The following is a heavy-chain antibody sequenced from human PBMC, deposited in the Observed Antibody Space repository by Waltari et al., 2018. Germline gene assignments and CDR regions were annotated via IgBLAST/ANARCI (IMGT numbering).Heavy chain of an antibody. CDR2: ISTYTGNP. CDR1: GYTFSPYS. Sequence: QVQLVQSGSELKNPGASVKISCRTSGYTFSPYSIHWRRQAPGQGLEWMGYISTYTGNPTYAQGFTGRFVFSLDTSVSTAYLQIDGLRAEDTGLYYCARDARLINFDYWGQGTLVTVSS. V-gene: IGHV7-4-1*01. D-gene: IGHD3-16*01. J-gene: IGHJ4*02. CDR3: ARDARLINFDY.